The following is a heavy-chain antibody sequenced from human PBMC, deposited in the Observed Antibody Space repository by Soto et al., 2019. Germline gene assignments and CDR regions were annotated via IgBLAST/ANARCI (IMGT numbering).Heavy chain of an antibody. CDR3: ASGAYYGDIRGN. D-gene: IGHD4-17*01. V-gene: IGHV3-74*01. Sequence: DVQLAESGGGLVQPGGSLRLSCAASGFIFNNYWMHWVRQAPGKGLVWVSRINKDGSGTNYADSVRCRFTISRDNAENTLFLQMNSLRVEDTAVYYCASGAYYGDIRGNWGPGTLVTVSS. CDR2: INKDGSGT. J-gene: IGHJ4*02. CDR1: GFIFNNYW.